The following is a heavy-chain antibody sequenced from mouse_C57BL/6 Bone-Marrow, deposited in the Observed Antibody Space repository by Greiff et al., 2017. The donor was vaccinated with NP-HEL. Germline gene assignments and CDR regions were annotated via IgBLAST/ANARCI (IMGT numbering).Heavy chain of an antibody. CDR1: GFTFSSYT. Sequence: EVKLVESGGGLVKPGGSLKLSCAASGFTFSSYTMSWVRQTPEKGLEWVATISGGGGNTYYPDSVKGRFTISRDNAKNTLYLQMSSLRSEDTALYYCARQNSGFDYWGQGTTLTVSS. CDR3: ARQNSGFDY. D-gene: IGHD6-1*01. CDR2: ISGGGGNT. V-gene: IGHV5-9*01. J-gene: IGHJ2*01.